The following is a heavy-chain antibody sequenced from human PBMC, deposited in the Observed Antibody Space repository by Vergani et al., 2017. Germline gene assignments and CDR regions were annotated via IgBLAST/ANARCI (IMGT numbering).Heavy chain of an antibody. CDR1: GYTFTSYD. CDR3: ARFRVDTAMVLSDY. J-gene: IGHJ4*02. D-gene: IGHD5-18*01. Sequence: QVQLVQSGAEVKKPGASVKVSCKAPGYTFTSYDINWVRQATGQGLEWMGWMNPNSGNTGYAQKFQGRVTMTRNTSISTAYMELSSLRSEDTAVYYCARFRVDTAMVLSDYWGQGTLVTVSS. V-gene: IGHV1-8*01. CDR2: MNPNSGNT.